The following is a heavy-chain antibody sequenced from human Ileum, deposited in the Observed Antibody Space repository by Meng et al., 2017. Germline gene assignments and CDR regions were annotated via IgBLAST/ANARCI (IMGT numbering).Heavy chain of an antibody. D-gene: IGHD3-10*01. J-gene: IGHJ4*02. CDR1: GGSFSSVNYY. V-gene: IGHV4-30-4*01. CDR3: ARERRHYYGSGSFDY. Sequence: QVQLQESGPGLVKPSQTLSLTCSVSGGSFSSVNYYWTWIRQTPGKGLEWIGLTYYNGSPFYNPSLRSRVTISVDTSKDQFSLKLTSVTAADTAVYYCARERRHYYGSGSFDYWGQGSLVTVSS. CDR2: TYYNGSP.